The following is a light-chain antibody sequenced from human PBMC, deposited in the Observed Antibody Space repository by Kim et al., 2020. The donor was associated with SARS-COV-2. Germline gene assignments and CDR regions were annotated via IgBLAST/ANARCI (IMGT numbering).Light chain of an antibody. CDR2: KAS. V-gene: IGKV1-5*03. J-gene: IGKJ2*04. CDR3: QQYNSHSRS. CDR1: QSISSW. Sequence: DIQMTQSPSTLSASVGDRVTITCRASQSISSWLAWYQQKPGKAPKLLIYKASSLESGVPSRFSGSGSGTEFTLTISSLQPDDFATYYCQQYNSHSRSFGQGTKLEI.